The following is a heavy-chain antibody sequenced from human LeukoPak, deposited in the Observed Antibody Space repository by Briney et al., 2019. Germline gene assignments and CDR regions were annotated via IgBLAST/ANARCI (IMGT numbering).Heavy chain of an antibody. J-gene: IGHJ5*02. CDR3: ARDAHCGGDCYSGWFDP. CDR2: IYYSGST. V-gene: IGHV4-30-4*01. CDR1: GGSISSGDYY. D-gene: IGHD2-21*02. Sequence: PSETLSLTCTVSGGSISSGDYYWSWIRQPPGKGLEWIGYIYYSGSTYYNPSLKSRVTISVDTSKNQLSLKLSSVTAADTAVYYCARDAHCGGDCYSGWFDPWGQGTLVTVSS.